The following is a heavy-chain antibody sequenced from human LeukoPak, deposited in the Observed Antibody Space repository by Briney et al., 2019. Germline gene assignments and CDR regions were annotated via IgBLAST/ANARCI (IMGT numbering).Heavy chain of an antibody. J-gene: IGHJ4*02. V-gene: IGHV3-7*01. Sequence: RTGGSLRLSCAASGFTFSSYWMSWVRQAPGKGLEWVANIKQDGSEKYYVDSVKGRFTISRDNAKNSLYLQMNSPRAEDTAVYYCARDSTDYYDSSGLDYWGQGTLVTVSS. D-gene: IGHD3-22*01. CDR2: IKQDGSEK. CDR1: GFTFSSYW. CDR3: ARDSTDYYDSSGLDY.